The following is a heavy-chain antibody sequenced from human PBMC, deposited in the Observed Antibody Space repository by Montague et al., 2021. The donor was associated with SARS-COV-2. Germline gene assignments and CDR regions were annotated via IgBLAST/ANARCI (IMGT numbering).Heavy chain of an antibody. D-gene: IGHD2-21*01. CDR1: GCSITSNY. CDR3: ARSRSLGCCLSFPSWYFDD. J-gene: IGHJ4*02. Sequence: SETLSLTCTVSGCSITSNYWSWIRQPPGKRLEWIGYVNHSGSTSSNPSLRSRVTISVDTSQNQFSLKLSSVTAADTAVYYCARSRSLGCCLSFPSWYFDDWGQGTLVTVSS. V-gene: IGHV4-59*13. CDR2: VNHSGST.